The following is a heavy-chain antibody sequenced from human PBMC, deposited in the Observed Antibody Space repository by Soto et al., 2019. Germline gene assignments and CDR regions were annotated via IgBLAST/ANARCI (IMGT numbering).Heavy chain of an antibody. J-gene: IGHJ4*02. CDR1: GGSISSGGYY. Sequence: QVQLQESGPGLVKPSQTLSLTCTVSGGSISSGGYYWSWIRQHPGKGLEWIGYMYNSVSTYYNPSLKSRVTISIDKSKTMFSLKLRSVAAADTAVYYCSRDPQYWGQGTLVTVSS. CDR3: SRDPQY. CDR2: MYNSVST. V-gene: IGHV4-31*03.